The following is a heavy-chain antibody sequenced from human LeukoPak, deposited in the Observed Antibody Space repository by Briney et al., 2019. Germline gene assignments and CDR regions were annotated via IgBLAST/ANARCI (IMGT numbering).Heavy chain of an antibody. D-gene: IGHD3-3*01. CDR2: IYYSGST. Sequence: SETLSLTCTVSGGSISSSSYYRGRIRQPPGKGLEWIGSIYYSGSTYYNPSLKSRVTISVDTSKNQFSLKLSSVTAADTAVYYCASYYDFWSGYEEDYWGQGTLVTVSS. CDR1: GGSISSSSYY. CDR3: ASYYDFWSGYEEDY. V-gene: IGHV4-39*01. J-gene: IGHJ4*02.